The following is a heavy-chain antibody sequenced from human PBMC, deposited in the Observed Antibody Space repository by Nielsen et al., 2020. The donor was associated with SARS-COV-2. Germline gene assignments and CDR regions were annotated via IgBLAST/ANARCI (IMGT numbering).Heavy chain of an antibody. J-gene: IGHJ6*02. CDR1: GFTFSSYA. Sequence: GESLKISCAASGFTFSSYAMSWVRQAPGKGLEWVGRIKSKTDGGTTDYAAPVKGRFTISRDDSKNTLYLQMNSLRAEDTAVYYCAKDKYQLLNYGMDVWGQGTTITVSS. D-gene: IGHD2-2*01. V-gene: IGHV3-15*01. CDR3: AKDKYQLLNYGMDV. CDR2: IKSKTDGGTT.